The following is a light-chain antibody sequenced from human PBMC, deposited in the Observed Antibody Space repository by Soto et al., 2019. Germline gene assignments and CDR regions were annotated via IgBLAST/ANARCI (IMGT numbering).Light chain of an antibody. V-gene: IGLV2-14*01. J-gene: IGLJ2*01. Sequence: QSALTQPASVSGSPRQSITISCTGTSSDIGGYNYVSWYQQDPGKAPKLLIYEVSNRPSGVSNRFSGSKSGNTASLTISGLQAEDEADYYCSAYTSIKEVFGGGTKLTVL. CDR2: EVS. CDR1: SSDIGGYNY. CDR3: SAYTSIKEV.